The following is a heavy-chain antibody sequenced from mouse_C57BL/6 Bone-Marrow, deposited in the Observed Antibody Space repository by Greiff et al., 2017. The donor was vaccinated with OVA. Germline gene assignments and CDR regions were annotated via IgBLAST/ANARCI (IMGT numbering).Heavy chain of an antibody. CDR3: ARQVGRGRAWFAY. CDR1: GFTFSDYG. V-gene: IGHV5-17*01. J-gene: IGHJ3*01. D-gene: IGHD4-1*01. Sequence: EVQVVESGGGLVKPGGSLKLSCAASGFTFSDYGMHWVRQAPEKGLEWVAYISSGSSTIYYADTVKGRFTISRDNAKNTLFLQMTSLRSEDTAMYYCARQVGRGRAWFAYWGQGTLVTVSA. CDR2: ISSGSSTI.